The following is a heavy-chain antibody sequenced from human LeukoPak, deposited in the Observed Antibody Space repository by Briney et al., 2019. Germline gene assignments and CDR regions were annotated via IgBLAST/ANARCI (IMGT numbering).Heavy chain of an antibody. V-gene: IGHV4-34*01. CDR1: GGSFSGYY. Sequence: SETLSLTCAVYGGSFSGYYWSWIRQPPGKGLEWIGEINHGGSTNYNPSLKSRVTISVDTSKNQFSLKLSSVTAADTAVYYCARDPDYYYDSSGSSYWGQGTLVTVSS. CDR2: INHGGST. CDR3: ARDPDYYYDSSGSSY. J-gene: IGHJ4*02. D-gene: IGHD3-22*01.